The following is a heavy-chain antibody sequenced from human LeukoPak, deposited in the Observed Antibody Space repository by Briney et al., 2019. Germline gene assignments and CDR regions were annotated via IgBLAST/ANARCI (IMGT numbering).Heavy chain of an antibody. CDR1: GFTFSSYW. D-gene: IGHD2-21*02. CDR3: ARDLAYCGGDCYSDTDY. J-gene: IGHJ4*02. V-gene: IGHV3-7*01. CDR2: IKQDGSEK. Sequence: GGSLRLSCAASGFTFSSYWMSWVRQAPGKGLEWVANIKQDGSEKYYVDSVKGRLTISRDNAKNSLYLQMNSLRAEDTAVYYCARDLAYCGGDCYSDTDYWGQGTLVTVSS.